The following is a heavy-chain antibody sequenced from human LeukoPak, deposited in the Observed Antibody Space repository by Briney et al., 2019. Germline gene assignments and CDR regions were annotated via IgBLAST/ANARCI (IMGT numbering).Heavy chain of an antibody. CDR2: ISSSGSTI. Sequence: GGTLRLSYAASRFTFSIYGMGWVRQAPGKGLEWVSYISSSGSTIYYADSVKGRFTISRDNAKNSLYLQMNSLRAEDTAVYYCARIQYSGYDYYYYYYMDVWGKGTTVTISS. CDR3: ARIQYSGYDYYYYYYMDV. V-gene: IGHV3-48*03. J-gene: IGHJ6*03. D-gene: IGHD5-12*01. CDR1: RFTFSIYG.